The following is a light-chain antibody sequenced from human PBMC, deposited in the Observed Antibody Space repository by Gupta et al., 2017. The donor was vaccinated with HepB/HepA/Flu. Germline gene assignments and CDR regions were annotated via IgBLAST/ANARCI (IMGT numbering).Light chain of an antibody. J-gene: IGKJ4*01. CDR1: QSISSY. V-gene: IGKV1-39*01. CDR2: AAS. Sequence: DLQLTLSPSCLSASVGDRVTITCRASQSISSYLNWYQQKPGKAPKLLIYAASSLQSGVPSRFSGSGSGTDFTLTISSLQPEDFATYYCQQSYSTPLTFGGGTKVEIK. CDR3: QQSYSTPLT.